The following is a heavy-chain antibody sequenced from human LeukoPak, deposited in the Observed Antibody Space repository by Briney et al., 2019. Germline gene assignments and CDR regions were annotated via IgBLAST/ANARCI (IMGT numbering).Heavy chain of an antibody. CDR2: IYSGGST. D-gene: IGHD6-13*01. J-gene: IGHJ4*02. V-gene: IGHV3-23*03. CDR3: AKDRVKSIAAAEY. CDR1: GFTFSSYA. Sequence: GGSLRLSCAASGFTFSSYAMSWVRQAPGKGLEWVSVIYSGGSTYYADSVKGRFTISRDSSKNTLYLQMNSLRAEDTAVYYCAKDRVKSIAAAEYWGQGALVTVSS.